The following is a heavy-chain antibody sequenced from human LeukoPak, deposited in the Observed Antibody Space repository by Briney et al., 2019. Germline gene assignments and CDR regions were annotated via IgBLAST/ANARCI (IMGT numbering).Heavy chain of an antibody. CDR3: ATTHDY. CDR2: ISYDGSNK. Sequence: GRSLRLSCAASGFTLSSYAMHWVRQAPGRGLEWVAGISYDGSNKYYADSVKGRFTISRDNSKNTAYLQMDNLRAEDTAVSYCATTHDYGCQGTLVTVSS. CDR1: GFTLSSYA. J-gene: IGHJ4*02. V-gene: IGHV3-30-3*01.